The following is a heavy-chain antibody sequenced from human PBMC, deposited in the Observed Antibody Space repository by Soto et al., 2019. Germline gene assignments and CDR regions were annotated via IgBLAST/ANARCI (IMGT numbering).Heavy chain of an antibody. V-gene: IGHV1-69*01. D-gene: IGHD4-17*01. CDR3: ARWMTAVANYYYYGMDV. CDR2: LIPHFGTA. Sequence: QVQRVQSGAEVKKPGSSVKVSCKASGGTFSSYAISWARQSTGQGLEWMGGLIPHFGTANYAQKFQGRVTITADGYTSTAYMELSSLRSEDTAVYYCARWMTAVANYYYYGMDVWGQGTTVADS. J-gene: IGHJ6*02. CDR1: GGTFSSYA.